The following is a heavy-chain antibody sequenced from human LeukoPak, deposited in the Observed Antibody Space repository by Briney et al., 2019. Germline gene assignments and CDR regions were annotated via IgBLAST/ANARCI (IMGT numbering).Heavy chain of an antibody. CDR1: GGTFSSYA. J-gene: IGHJ6*02. V-gene: IGHV1-69*01. D-gene: IGHD2-2*02. CDR2: IIPIFGTV. CDR3: ARDIVAVPAAIRIYYYYGMDV. Sequence: SVKVSCKASGGTFSSYAISWVRQAPGQGLEWMGGIIPIFGTVNYAQKFQGRVTITADESTSTAYMELSSLRSEDTAVYYCARDIVAVPAAIRIYYYYGMDVWGQGTTVTVSS.